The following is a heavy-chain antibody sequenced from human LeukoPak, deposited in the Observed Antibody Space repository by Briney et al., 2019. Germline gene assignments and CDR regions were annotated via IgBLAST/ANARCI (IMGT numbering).Heavy chain of an antibody. CDR1: VGSISSFY. Sequence: KTSETLSLTCSVSVGSISSFYWSWIRRPPGKGLERLWYMYYSVSTNYHPSVKCRVTISVDTSENQLSLKLSSVTAADTAVYYWARAPGSGDSVDYWGQGTLVTVSS. CDR2: MYYSVST. V-gene: IGHV4-59*01. CDR3: ARAPGSGDSVDY. D-gene: IGHD1-26*01. J-gene: IGHJ4*02.